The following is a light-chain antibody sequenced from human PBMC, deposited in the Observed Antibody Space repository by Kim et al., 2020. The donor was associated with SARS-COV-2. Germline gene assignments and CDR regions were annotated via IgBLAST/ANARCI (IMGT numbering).Light chain of an antibody. V-gene: IGLV2-14*03. J-gene: IGLJ1*01. Sequence: GQSFTISCTGTSSDVCGYNYVSWYQQHPGKAPKLMIYDVTNRPSGVSNRFSGSKSGNTASLTISGLQAEDEADYYCSSYTSSSTFVFGTGTKVTVL. CDR1: SSDVCGYNY. CDR3: SSYTSSSTFV. CDR2: DVT.